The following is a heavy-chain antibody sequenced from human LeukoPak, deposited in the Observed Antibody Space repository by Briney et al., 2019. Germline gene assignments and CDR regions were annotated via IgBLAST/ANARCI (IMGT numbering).Heavy chain of an antibody. CDR1: GFTVSSTY. Sequence: PGGSLRLSCAASGFTVSSTYMSWVRQAPGKGLEWVSVIYSGGSTYYADSVKGRFTISRDNSKNTLYLQMNSLRAEDTAVYYCAGHYGDSPFYYYGMDVWGQGTTVTVSS. J-gene: IGHJ6*02. CDR3: AGHYGDSPFYYYGMDV. D-gene: IGHD4-17*01. CDR2: IYSGGST. V-gene: IGHV3-53*01.